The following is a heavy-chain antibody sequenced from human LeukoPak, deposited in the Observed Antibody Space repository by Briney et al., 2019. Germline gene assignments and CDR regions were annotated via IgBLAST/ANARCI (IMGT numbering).Heavy chain of an antibody. Sequence: PGGSLRLSCAASGFTFNTFNMNWVRQAPGKGLEGVSSITTSGDYIYYADSVKGRFTTSRDNAKNSLSLQLNSLRVEDTAVYYCARGHYDVLAASYKWTPDYWGQGTLVTVSS. D-gene: IGHD3-9*01. CDR1: GFTFNTFN. V-gene: IGHV3-21*01. CDR3: ARGHYDVLAASYKWTPDY. CDR2: ITTSGDYI. J-gene: IGHJ4*02.